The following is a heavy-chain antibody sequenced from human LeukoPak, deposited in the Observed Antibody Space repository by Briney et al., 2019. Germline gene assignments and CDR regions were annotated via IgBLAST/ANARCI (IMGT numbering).Heavy chain of an antibody. CDR2: ISSSGSTI. D-gene: IGHD2-21*02. J-gene: IGHJ4*02. Sequence: PGGSLRLSCAASGFTFSDCHMSWIRQAPGKGLEWVSYISSSGSTIYYADSVKGRFTISRDNAKNSLYLQMNSLRAEDTAVYYCARVSKGVVVTAYYFDYWGQGTLVTVSS. CDR1: GFTFSDCH. CDR3: ARVSKGVVVTAYYFDY. V-gene: IGHV3-11*04.